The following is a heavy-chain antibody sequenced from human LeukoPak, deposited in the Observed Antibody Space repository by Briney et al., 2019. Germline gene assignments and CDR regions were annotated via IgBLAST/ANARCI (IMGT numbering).Heavy chain of an antibody. V-gene: IGHV3-21*01. CDR3: ATEGNGEFTVRSAFDI. CDR2: ISSSSTYI. D-gene: IGHD3-10*01. J-gene: IGHJ3*02. Sequence: GGSLRLSCAVSGFTFSKYAMSWVRQAPGKGLEWVSSISSSSTYIYYGDSVKGRFTISRDNAKNSLYLQMNSLRAEDTAVYYCATEGNGEFTVRSAFDIWGQGTMVTGPS. CDR1: GFTFSKYA.